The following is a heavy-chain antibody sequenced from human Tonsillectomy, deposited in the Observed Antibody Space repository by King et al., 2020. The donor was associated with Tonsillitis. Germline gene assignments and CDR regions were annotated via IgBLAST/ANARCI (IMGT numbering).Heavy chain of an antibody. CDR2: INHSGST. CDR3: ARGYSSGWYGY. Sequence: VQLQQWGAGLLKPSETLSLTCAVYGGSFSGYYWSWIRQPPGKGLEWIGEINHSGSTNYNPSLKSRVTISVDTSKNQFSLKLSSVTAADTAVYYCARGYSSGWYGYWGQGTLVTVSS. J-gene: IGHJ4*02. V-gene: IGHV4-34*01. D-gene: IGHD6-19*01. CDR1: GGSFSGYY.